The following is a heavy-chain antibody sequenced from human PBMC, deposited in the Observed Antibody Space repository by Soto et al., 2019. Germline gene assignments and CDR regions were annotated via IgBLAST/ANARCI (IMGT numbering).Heavy chain of an antibody. J-gene: IGHJ4*02. CDR1: GGSISSYY. CDR2: IYYSGST. V-gene: IGHV4-59*01. CDR3: ARSYDSSTPMDY. D-gene: IGHD3-22*01. Sequence: SETLSLTCTVSGGSISSYYWSWIRQPPGKGLEWIGYIYYSGSTNYNPSLKSRVTISVDTSKNQFSLKLSSVTAADTAVYYCARSYDSSTPMDYWGQGTLVTVSS.